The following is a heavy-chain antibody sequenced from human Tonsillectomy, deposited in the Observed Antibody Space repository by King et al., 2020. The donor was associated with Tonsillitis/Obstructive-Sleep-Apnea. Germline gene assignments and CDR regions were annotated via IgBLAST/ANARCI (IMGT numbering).Heavy chain of an antibody. D-gene: IGHD2-15*01. CDR3: ARGYCSGGGCYKGENFQH. CDR2: IYSGGTT. CDR1: GFTVSSNY. V-gene: IGHV3-53*01. J-gene: IGHJ1*01. Sequence: VQLVESGGGLIQPGGSLRLSCAASGFTVSSNYMSWVRQAPGKGLEWVSVIYSGGTTYYADSVKGRFTISRDNSKNTLYLQMNSLRAEDTAVYYCARGYCSGGGCYKGENFQHWGQGTLVTVSS.